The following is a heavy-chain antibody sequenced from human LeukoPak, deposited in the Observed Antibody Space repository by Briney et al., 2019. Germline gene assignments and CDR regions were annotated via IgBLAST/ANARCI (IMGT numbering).Heavy chain of an antibody. CDR1: GGSISSSSYY. V-gene: IGHV4-39*01. CDR2: IYYSGST. CDR3: ARKAAMVNYFDY. Sequence: SETLSLTCTVSGGSISSSSYYWGWIRQPPGTGLEWIGSIYYSGSTYYNPSLKSRVTISVDTSKNQFSLKLSSVTAADTAVYYCARKAAMVNYFDYWGQGTLVTVSS. D-gene: IGHD5-18*01. J-gene: IGHJ4*02.